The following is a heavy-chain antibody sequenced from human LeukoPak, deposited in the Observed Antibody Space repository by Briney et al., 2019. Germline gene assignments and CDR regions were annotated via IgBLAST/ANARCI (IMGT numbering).Heavy chain of an antibody. CDR3: ARGEVVPAAISYYYYGVAV. CDR2: VNPNSGGT. D-gene: IGHD2-2*02. V-gene: IGHV1-2*06. CDR1: GYTFTDLY. Sequence: ASVKVSCKTSGYTFTDLYIHWVRQAPGQGLEWMGRVNPNSGGTDYAQKSQGRVTMTRDTSIGTAYMELNRLRSDDTAVYFCARGEVVPAAISYYYYGVAVWGQGTTVTVSS. J-gene: IGHJ6*02.